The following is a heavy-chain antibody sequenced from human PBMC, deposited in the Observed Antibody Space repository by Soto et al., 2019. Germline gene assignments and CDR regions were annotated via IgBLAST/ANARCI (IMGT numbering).Heavy chain of an antibody. Sequence: QVQLVQSGAEVKKPGSSVQVSCKAAGGTFSSNAISWVRQAPGQGLEWMGGTIPIFGKANYAQKFQGIVTITADESTSTAYMELSSLRSEDTAVYYCAGGRGVVTAINWFDPWGQGTLVTVSS. D-gene: IGHD2-21*02. CDR2: TIPIFGKA. V-gene: IGHV1-69*01. J-gene: IGHJ5*02. CDR3: AGGRGVVTAINWFDP. CDR1: GGTFSSNA.